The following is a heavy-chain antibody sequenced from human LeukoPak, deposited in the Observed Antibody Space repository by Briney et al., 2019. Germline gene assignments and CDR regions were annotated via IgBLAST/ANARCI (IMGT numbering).Heavy chain of an antibody. CDR2: IYYGGRA. V-gene: IGHV4-39*01. CDR3: ARLGGRIAAAGPNFDY. Sequence: SQTLSLTCTVSGVAISSSGYFWGWIRHPPGKGLEWVGGIYYGGRAYYNPSLKSRVTISVETCKNQFSLNLSSVTAADTAVYYCARLGGRIAAAGPNFDYWGQGTLVTVSS. J-gene: IGHJ4*02. CDR1: GVAISSSGYF. D-gene: IGHD6-13*01.